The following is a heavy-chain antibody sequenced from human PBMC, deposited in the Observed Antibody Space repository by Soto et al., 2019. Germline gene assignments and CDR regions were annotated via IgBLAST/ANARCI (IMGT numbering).Heavy chain of an antibody. CDR1: GYNFSTFW. Sequence: PGESLKISCKGSGYNFSTFWIGWVRQMPGKGLEWMGIIFPGDSDTIYGPSFQGQVTISADKSSSTAYLRWSRLRASDTATYYCERQTVTADHKGGFDFWGQGTLVTVSS. V-gene: IGHV5-51*01. J-gene: IGHJ4*02. CDR3: ERQTVTADHKGGFDF. CDR2: IFPGDSDT. D-gene: IGHD2-2*01.